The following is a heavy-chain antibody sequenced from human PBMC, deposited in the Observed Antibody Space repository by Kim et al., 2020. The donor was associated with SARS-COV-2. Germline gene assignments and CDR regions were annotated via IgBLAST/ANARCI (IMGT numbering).Heavy chain of an antibody. CDR3: ARDVPLYSSSSDWFDP. CDR1: GYTFTSYA. J-gene: IGHJ5*02. Sequence: ASVKVSCKASGYTFTSYAMNWVRQAPGQGLEWMGWINTNTGNPTYAQGFTGRFVFSLDTSVSTAYRQISSLKAEDTAVYYCARDVPLYSSSSDWFDPWGQGTLVTVSS. CDR2: INTNTGNP. V-gene: IGHV7-4-1*02. D-gene: IGHD6-13*01.